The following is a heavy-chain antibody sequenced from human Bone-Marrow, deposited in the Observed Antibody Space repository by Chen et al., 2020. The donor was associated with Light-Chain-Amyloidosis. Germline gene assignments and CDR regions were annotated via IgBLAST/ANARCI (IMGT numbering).Heavy chain of an antibody. Sequence: QVQLVQSGAEVRQPGASVKVSCKASGYTFTSFDINWVRQAPGQGLEWVGWMNPNNGATNYAQKFQGRVTMTRNTSISTAYLERSSLRSEDTAMYYCARTGTSGYFYYRWGQGTLVTASS. J-gene: IGHJ4*02. CDR3: ARTGTSGYFYYR. D-gene: IGHD3-22*01. CDR2: MNPNNGAT. CDR1: GYTFTSFD. V-gene: IGHV1-8*01.